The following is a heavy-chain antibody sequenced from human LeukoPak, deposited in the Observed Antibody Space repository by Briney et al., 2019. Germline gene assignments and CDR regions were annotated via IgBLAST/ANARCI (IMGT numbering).Heavy chain of an antibody. J-gene: IGHJ4*02. CDR2: IKQDGSEK. CDR3: ARDEYDYVWGSYTRVYYFDY. Sequence: GGSLRLSCAASGFTFSSYWMSWVRQAPGKGLEWVANIKQDGSEKYYVDSVKGRFTFSRDNAKNSLYLQMNSLRAEDTAVYYCARDEYDYVWGSYTRVYYFDYWGQGTLVTVSS. V-gene: IGHV3-7*01. D-gene: IGHD3-16*01. CDR1: GFTFSSYW.